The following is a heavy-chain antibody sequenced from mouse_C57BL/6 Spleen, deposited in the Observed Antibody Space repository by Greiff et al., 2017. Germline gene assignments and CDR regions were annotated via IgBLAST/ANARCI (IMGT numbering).Heavy chain of an antibody. V-gene: IGHV3-6*01. Sequence: EVQLQESGPGLVKPSQSLSLTCSVTGYSITSGYYWNWIRQFPGNKLEWMGYISYDGSNNYNPSLKNRISITRDTSKNQFFLKLNSVTTEDTATYYCARDRNYGSSSWFAYWGQGTLVTVSA. D-gene: IGHD1-1*01. CDR1: GYSITSGYY. CDR3: ARDRNYGSSSWFAY. CDR2: ISYDGSN. J-gene: IGHJ3*01.